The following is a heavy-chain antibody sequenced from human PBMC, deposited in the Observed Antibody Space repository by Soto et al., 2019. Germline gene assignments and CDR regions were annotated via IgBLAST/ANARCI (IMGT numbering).Heavy chain of an antibody. CDR1: GFTVSSNY. CDR2: LNSGGST. CDR3: AREVRYFDWDGVDGMDV. D-gene: IGHD3-9*01. Sequence: EVQLVESGGGLVQPGGSLRLSCVASGFTVSSNYMSWVRQAPGKGLEWVSVLNSGGSTYYTDSVKGRFTISRDNSKNTLYLQMNSLRVEDTAVYYCAREVRYFDWDGVDGMDVWGQGTTVTVSS. V-gene: IGHV3-66*01. J-gene: IGHJ6*02.